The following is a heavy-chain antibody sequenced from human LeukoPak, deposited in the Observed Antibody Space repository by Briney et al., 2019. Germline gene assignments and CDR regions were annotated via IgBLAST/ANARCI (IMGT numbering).Heavy chain of an antibody. CDR1: GGSISSYY. V-gene: IGHV4-4*07. Sequence: PSETLSLTCTVSGGSISSYYWSWIRQPAGKGLEWSGRIYTSGSTNYNPSHKSRVTISVDKSKNQFSLKLSSVTAADTAVYYCARSPIVGVTAYAFDIWGQGTMVTVSS. CDR3: ARSPIVGVTAYAFDI. J-gene: IGHJ3*02. D-gene: IGHD1-26*01. CDR2: IYTSGST.